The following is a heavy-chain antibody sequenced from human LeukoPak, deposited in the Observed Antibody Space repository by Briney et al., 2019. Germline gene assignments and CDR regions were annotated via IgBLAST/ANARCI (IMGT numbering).Heavy chain of an antibody. CDR2: IYHSGGT. CDR3: ARARIAAAGPDY. D-gene: IGHD6-13*01. CDR1: GYSINSGYT. V-gene: IGHV4-38-2*02. J-gene: IGHJ4*02. Sequence: SETLSLTCTVSGYSINSGYTWGWIRRPPGKGLEWIGNIYHSGGTYYNPSLTSRVTISVDTSKNQFSLKLTSVTAADTAVYYCARARIAAAGPDYWGQGTLVTVSS.